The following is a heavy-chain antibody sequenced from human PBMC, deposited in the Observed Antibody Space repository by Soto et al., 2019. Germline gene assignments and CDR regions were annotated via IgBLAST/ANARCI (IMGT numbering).Heavy chain of an antibody. CDR1: GGSISSGGYS. J-gene: IGHJ6*02. CDR3: ARGAWFGEFSLYYYYGMDV. CDR2: TYHSGNP. Sequence: SETLSLTCAVSGGSISSGGYSWAWIRQPPGKALEWIGHTYHSGNPYYNPSLKSRVIISVDTSKNQFSLKLSSVTAADTAVYYCARGAWFGEFSLYYYYGMDVWGQGTTVTVSS. V-gene: IGHV4-30-2*01. D-gene: IGHD3-10*01.